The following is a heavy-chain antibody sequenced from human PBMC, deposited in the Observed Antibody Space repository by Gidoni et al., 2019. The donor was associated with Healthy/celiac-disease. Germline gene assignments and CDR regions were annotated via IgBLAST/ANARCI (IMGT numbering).Heavy chain of an antibody. CDR2: IYYSGST. D-gene: IGHD3-16*01. CDR1: GGPISSYY. J-gene: IGHJ4*02. Sequence: QVQLQESGPGLEKPSETLSLTCTVSGGPISSYYWSWIRQPPGKGLEWIGYIYYSGSTNYNHSLKSRVTISVDTSKNQFSLKLSSVTAADTAVYYCARGVGTFGGVPPTYWGQGTLVTVSS. CDR3: ARGVGTFGGVPPTY. V-gene: IGHV4-59*01.